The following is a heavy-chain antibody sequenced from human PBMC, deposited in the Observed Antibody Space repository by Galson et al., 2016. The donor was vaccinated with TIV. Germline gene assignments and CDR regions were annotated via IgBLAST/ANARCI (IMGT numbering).Heavy chain of an antibody. CDR1: EFTFRTYW. V-gene: IGHV3-7*01. CDR3: ARDTWVLRAFDI. Sequence: SLRLSCAAPEFTFRTYWMSWVRQAPGKGLEWVANIKEDGSEKYYVDSVKGRFTISRDNAKNSLYLQMNSLRAEDTAVYYCARDTWVLRAFDIWGQETMVTVSS. D-gene: IGHD4/OR15-4a*01. CDR2: IKEDGSEK. J-gene: IGHJ3*02.